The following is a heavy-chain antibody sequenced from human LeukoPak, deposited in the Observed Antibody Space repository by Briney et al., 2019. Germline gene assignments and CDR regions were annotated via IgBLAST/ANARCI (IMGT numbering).Heavy chain of an antibody. D-gene: IGHD6-19*01. CDR3: ARETRPPYSSVGY. J-gene: IGHJ4*02. CDR1: GFTVSSNY. V-gene: IGHV3-53*01. Sequence: PGGSLRLSCAASGFTVSSNYMSWVRQATGKGLEWVSVIYSGGSTYYADSVKGRFTISRDNSKNTLYLQMNSLRAEDTAVYYCARETRPPYSSVGYWGQGTLVTVSS. CDR2: IYSGGST.